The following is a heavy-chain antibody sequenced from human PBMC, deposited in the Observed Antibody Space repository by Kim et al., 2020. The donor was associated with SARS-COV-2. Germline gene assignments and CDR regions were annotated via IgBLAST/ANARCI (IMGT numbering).Heavy chain of an antibody. V-gene: IGHV3-23*01. J-gene: IGHJ3*01. CDR2: ISGTADDT. CDR3: AQDRSGSRN. CDR1: GFTFSNYA. D-gene: IGHD3-10*01. Sequence: GGSLRLSCEASGFTFSNYAMPWVRQAPGKGLEWVSAISGTADDTYYADSVKGRFTISRENAKNPVYLQMNSLRGEDTALYYCAQDRSGSRNWGAGTMGT.